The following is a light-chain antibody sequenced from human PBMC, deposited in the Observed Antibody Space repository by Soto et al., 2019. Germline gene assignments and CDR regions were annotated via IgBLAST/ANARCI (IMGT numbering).Light chain of an antibody. CDR1: SSNIGSNT. CDR2: SNN. CDR3: AAWDDSLNGYV. Sequence: QSVRTQSPSASGTPGQRVTISCSGSSSNIGSNTVNWYQQLPGTAPKLLIYSNNQRPSGVPDRFSGSKSGTSASLAISGLQSEDEADYYCAAWDDSLNGYVFGTGTKVTVL. V-gene: IGLV1-44*01. J-gene: IGLJ1*01.